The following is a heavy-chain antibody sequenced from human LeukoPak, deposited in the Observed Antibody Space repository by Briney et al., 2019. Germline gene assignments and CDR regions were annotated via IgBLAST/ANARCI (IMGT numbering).Heavy chain of an antibody. CDR2: ISGSGGST. CDR3: AKDRSSITSCSNY. D-gene: IGHD2-2*01. V-gene: IGHV3-23*01. Sequence: PGGSLRLSCAASGFTFSNYSICWVRQAPGKGLEWVSAISGSGGSTYYADSVKGRFTISRDNSKNTLYLQMNSLRAEDTALYYCAKDRSSITSCSNYWGQGTLVTVSS. J-gene: IGHJ4*02. CDR1: GFTFSNYS.